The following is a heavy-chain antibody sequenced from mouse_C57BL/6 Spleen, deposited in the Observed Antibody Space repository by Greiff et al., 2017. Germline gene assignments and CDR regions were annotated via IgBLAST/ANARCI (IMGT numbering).Heavy chain of an antibody. V-gene: IGHV1-54*01. CDR3: ARTSYDYDDAMDY. D-gene: IGHD2-4*01. J-gene: IGHJ4*01. CDR2: INPGSGGT. CDR1: GYAFTNYL. Sequence: QVQLKQSGAELVRPGTSVKVSCKASGYAFTNYLIEWVKQRPGQGLEWIGVINPGSGGTNYNEKFKGKATLTADKSSSTAYMQLSSLTSEDSAVYFCARTSYDYDDAMDYWGQGTSVTVSS.